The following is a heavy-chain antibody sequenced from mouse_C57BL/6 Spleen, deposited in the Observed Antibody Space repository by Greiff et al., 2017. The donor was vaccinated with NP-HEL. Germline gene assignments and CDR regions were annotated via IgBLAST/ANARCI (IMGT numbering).Heavy chain of an antibody. CDR2: INPYNGGT. CDR1: GYTFTDYY. V-gene: IGHV1-19*01. CDR3: ASGGAYYFDY. Sequence: EVKLQESGPVLVKPGASVKMSCKASGYTFTDYYMNWVKQSHGKSLEWIGVINPYNGGTSYNQKFKGKATLTVDKSSSTAYMELNSLTSEDSAVYYCASGGAYYFDYWGQGTTLTVSS. J-gene: IGHJ2*01.